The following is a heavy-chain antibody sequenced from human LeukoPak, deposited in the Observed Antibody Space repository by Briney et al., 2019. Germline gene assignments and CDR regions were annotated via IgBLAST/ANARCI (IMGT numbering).Heavy chain of an antibody. J-gene: IGHJ4*02. D-gene: IGHD3-22*01. Sequence: GSLRLSCAASGFTFSTYWMSWVRQAPGKGLEWIGEINHSGSTNYNPSLKSRVTISVDTSKNQFSLKLSSVTAADTAVYYCARGYDSSRRYYFDYWGQGTLVTVSS. CDR3: ARGYDSSRRYYFDY. CDR1: GFTFSTYW. CDR2: INHSGST. V-gene: IGHV4-34*01.